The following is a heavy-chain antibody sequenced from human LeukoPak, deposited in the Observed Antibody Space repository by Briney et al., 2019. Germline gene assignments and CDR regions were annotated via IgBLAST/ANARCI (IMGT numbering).Heavy chain of an antibody. V-gene: IGHV4-30-2*01. CDR3: ARSYDRNYFDY. D-gene: IGHD3-22*01. CDR1: GGSISSGGYY. J-gene: IGHJ4*02. CDR2: IYHSGST. Sequence: PSETLSLTCTVSGGSISSGGYYWSWIRQPPGKGLEWIGYIYHSGSTYYNPSLKSRVTISVDRSKNQFSLKLSSVTAADTAVYYCARSYDRNYFDYWGRGTLVTVSS.